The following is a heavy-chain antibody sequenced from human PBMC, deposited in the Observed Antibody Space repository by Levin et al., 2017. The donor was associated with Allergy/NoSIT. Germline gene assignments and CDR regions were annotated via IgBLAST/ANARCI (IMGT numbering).Heavy chain of an antibody. Sequence: PSETLSLTCAVSGGSIESYYWSWIRQPAGKGLEWIGRIYSNGNTNYSPSLKSRITMSVDTSKNQISLQLNSVTAADTTEYYCARDNVAERGIVLYNWGLGIRVTVSA. CDR3: ARDNVAERGIVLYN. J-gene: IGHJ4*02. D-gene: IGHD2-15*01. V-gene: IGHV4-4*07. CDR1: GGSIESYY. CDR2: IYSNGNT.